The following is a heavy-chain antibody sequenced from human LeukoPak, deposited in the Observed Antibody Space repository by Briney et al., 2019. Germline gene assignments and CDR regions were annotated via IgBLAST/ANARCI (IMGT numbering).Heavy chain of an antibody. V-gene: IGHV3-73*01. D-gene: IGHD2-15*01. CDR2: IRSKTNSYAT. CDR1: GFTFSGSA. J-gene: IGHJ4*02. Sequence: GGSLRLSCAASGFTFSGSAMHWVRQASGKGLEWVGRIRSKTNSYATAYAASVKGRFTISRDDSKNTAYLQMNSLKTEDTAVYYCTLYCSGGSCLRVGYWGQGTLVTVSS. CDR3: TLYCSGGSCLRVGY.